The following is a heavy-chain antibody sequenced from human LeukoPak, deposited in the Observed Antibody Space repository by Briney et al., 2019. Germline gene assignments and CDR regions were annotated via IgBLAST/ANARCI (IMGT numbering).Heavy chain of an antibody. CDR2: IHYSGST. J-gene: IGHJ4*02. V-gene: IGHV4-59*01. CDR3: ARGMTTLSTIAY. Sequence: SETLSLTCTVVGDSLSGYYWSWIRQPPGKGLEWLGYIHYSGSTNYNPSLKSRVTISVDTSKDQFSLRLSSVTAADTAVYYCARGMTTLSTIAYWGQGALVTVSS. CDR1: GDSLSGYY. D-gene: IGHD4-11*01.